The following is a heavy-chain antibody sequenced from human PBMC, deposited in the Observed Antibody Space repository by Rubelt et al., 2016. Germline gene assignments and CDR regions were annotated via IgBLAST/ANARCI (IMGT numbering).Heavy chain of an antibody. D-gene: IGHD2-21*01. CDR2: FYYSGST. CDR3: ARDYWACGGNCYLHFDY. V-gene: IGHV4-59*12. J-gene: IGHJ4*02. Sequence: QPPGKGLEWIGYFYYSGSTNYSPSLKSRVTMSVDTSKNHFYLKLSSVTAADTAVYYCARDYWACGGNCYLHFDYWGQGTLVGVSS.